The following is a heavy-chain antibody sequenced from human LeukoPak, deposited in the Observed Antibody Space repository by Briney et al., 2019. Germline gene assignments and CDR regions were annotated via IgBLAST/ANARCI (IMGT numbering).Heavy chain of an antibody. CDR3: ARPRYSGSYSFDY. D-gene: IGHD1-26*01. CDR2: IYYSGST. Sequence: SSETLSLTCTVSGGSISSYYWSWIRQPPGKGLESIGYIYYSGSTNYNPSLKSRVTISVDTSKNQFSLKLSSVTAADTAVYYCARPRYSGSYSFDYWGQGTLVTVSS. V-gene: IGHV4-59*08. CDR1: GGSISSYY. J-gene: IGHJ4*02.